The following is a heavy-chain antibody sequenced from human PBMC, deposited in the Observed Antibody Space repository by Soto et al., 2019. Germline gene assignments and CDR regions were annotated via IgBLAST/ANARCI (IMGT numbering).Heavy chain of an antibody. CDR2: ISSVTSTI. CDR3: ARDPGLTLFEVVTPFDS. CDR1: GFTFRSYS. J-gene: IGHJ4*02. D-gene: IGHD3-3*01. Sequence: EVQLVESGGGLVPPGGSLRLSCAASGFTFRSYSMNWVRKAPGRGLEWISHISSVTSTIYYADSVKGRFTISSDNAKNSVFLQMNSLRAEDTAVYYCARDPGLTLFEVVTPFDSWGQGTLVSVFS. V-gene: IGHV3-48*01.